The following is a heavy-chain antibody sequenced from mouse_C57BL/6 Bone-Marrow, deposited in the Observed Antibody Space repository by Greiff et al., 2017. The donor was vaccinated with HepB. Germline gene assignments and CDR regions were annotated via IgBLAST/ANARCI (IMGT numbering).Heavy chain of an antibody. CDR2: ISYDGSN. D-gene: IGHD2-5*01. Sequence: EVKLQESGPGLVKPSQSLSLTCSVTGYSITSGYYWNWIRQFPGNKLEWMCYISYDGSNNYNPSLKNRISITRDTSKNQFFLKLNSVTTEDTVTYYCARGGYSTLFDYWGQGTTLTVSS. V-gene: IGHV3-6*01. J-gene: IGHJ2*01. CDR3: ARGGYSTLFDY. CDR1: GYSITSGYY.